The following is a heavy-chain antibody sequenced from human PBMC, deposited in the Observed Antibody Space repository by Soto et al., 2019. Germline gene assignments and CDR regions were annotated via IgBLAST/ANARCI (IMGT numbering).Heavy chain of an antibody. D-gene: IGHD6-19*01. CDR1: GLTFSSYA. Sequence: QPWGSLRLSCAASGLTFSSYAMSWFRQAPGKGLEWVSAISGSGGSTFYADSVKGRFTISRDNSKNTLFLQMNSLRAEDTAVYYCAGRITVAGTLDYWGQGTLVTVSS. CDR2: ISGSGGST. V-gene: IGHV3-23*01. J-gene: IGHJ4*02. CDR3: AGRITVAGTLDY.